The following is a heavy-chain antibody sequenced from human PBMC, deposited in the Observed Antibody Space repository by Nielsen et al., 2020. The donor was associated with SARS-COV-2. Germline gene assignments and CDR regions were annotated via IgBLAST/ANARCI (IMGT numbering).Heavy chain of an antibody. J-gene: IGHJ6*02. V-gene: IGHV4-39*01. CDR1: GGSISSSSYY. CDR2: VYYSGST. Sequence: SETLSLTCTVSGGSISSSSYYWGWIRQSPGKGLEWIGTVYYSGSTYYNPSLKSRATMSGDTSKNQFSLRLSSVTAADTAVYYCVRQSTGWSGSYYYGMDVWGRGTTVTVSS. CDR3: VRQSTGWSGSYYYGMDV. D-gene: IGHD6-19*01.